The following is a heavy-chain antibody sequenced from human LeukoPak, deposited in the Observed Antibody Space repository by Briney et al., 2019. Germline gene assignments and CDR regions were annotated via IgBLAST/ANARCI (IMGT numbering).Heavy chain of an antibody. CDR1: GGSISSSNW. D-gene: IGHD3-10*01. J-gene: IGHJ4*02. Sequence: SETLSLTCAVSGGSISSSNWWSWVRQPPGKGLEWMGEIYHSGSTNYNPSLKSRVTISVDMSKNQLSLKLSSVTAADTAVYYCARNRDYYGSGSYSEFDYWGQGTLVTVSS. CDR2: IYHSGST. V-gene: IGHV4-4*02. CDR3: ARNRDYYGSGSYSEFDY.